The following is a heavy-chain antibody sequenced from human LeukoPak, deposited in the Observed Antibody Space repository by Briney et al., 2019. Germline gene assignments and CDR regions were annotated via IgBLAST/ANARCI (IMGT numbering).Heavy chain of an antibody. CDR1: GGTFSSYA. CDR3: ARDATYYDILTGYYNPSNWFDP. D-gene: IGHD3-9*01. J-gene: IGHJ5*02. CDR2: IIPIFGTA. V-gene: IGHV1-69*13. Sequence: ASVKVSCKASGGTFSSYAISWVRQAPGQGLEWMGGIIPIFGTANYAQKFQGRVTITADESTSTAYMELSSLRSEDTAVYYCARDATYYDILTGYYNPSNWFDPWGQGTLVTVSS.